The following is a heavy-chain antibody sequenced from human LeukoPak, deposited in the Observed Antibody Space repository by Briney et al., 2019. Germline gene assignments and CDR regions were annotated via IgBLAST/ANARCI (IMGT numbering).Heavy chain of an antibody. D-gene: IGHD6-19*01. CDR1: GGXISSSSYY. CDR3: ASLVAGTFDY. Sequence: PSETLSLTCTVSGGXISSSSYYWGWIRQPPGKGLEWIGSIYYSGSTYYNPSLKSRVTISVDTSKNQFSLKLSSVTAADTAVYYCASLVAGTFDYWGQGTLVTVSS. V-gene: IGHV4-39*01. CDR2: IYYSGST. J-gene: IGHJ4*02.